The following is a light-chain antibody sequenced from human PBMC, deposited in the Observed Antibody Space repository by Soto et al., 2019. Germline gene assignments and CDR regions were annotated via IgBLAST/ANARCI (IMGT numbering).Light chain of an antibody. Sequence: DIQMTQSPSTLSGSVGDRVTITCRASQTISSWLAWYQQKPGXXXKXMXXXXSTLKSGVPSRFSGSGSGTEFTLTISSLQPDDFATYYCQHYNSYSEAFGQRTKGDIK. CDR2: XXS. J-gene: IGKJ1*01. V-gene: IGKV1-5*03. CDR1: QTISSW. CDR3: QHYNSYSEA.